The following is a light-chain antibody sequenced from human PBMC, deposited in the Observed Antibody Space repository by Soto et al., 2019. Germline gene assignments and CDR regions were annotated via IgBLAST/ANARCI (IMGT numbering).Light chain of an antibody. CDR2: GAS. V-gene: IGKV3-20*01. CDR1: QRVSSRY. CDR3: QQYGSSPWT. J-gene: IGKJ1*01. Sequence: EIVLTQSPGTLSFSPGERATVSCSASQRVSSRYLAWYQQKPGQAPRLLIYGASSRATGIPDRFSGSGSGTDFTLTISRLEPEDFAAYYCQQYGSSPWTFGQGTKVDIK.